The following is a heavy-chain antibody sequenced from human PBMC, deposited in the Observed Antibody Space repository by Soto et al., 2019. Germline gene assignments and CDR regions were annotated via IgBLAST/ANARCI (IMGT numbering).Heavy chain of an antibody. CDR2: IYYSGST. V-gene: IGHV4-30-4*01. Sequence: QVQLQESGPGLVKPSQTLSLTCTVSGGSISSGDYYWSWIRQPPGKGLEWIGYIYYSGSTYYNPSLKSRITMSVDTSKNQFSLKLSSVTAADTAVYYCARGGYSNYDWFDPWGQGTMVTVSS. D-gene: IGHD4-4*01. J-gene: IGHJ5*02. CDR3: ARGGYSNYDWFDP. CDR1: GGSISSGDYY.